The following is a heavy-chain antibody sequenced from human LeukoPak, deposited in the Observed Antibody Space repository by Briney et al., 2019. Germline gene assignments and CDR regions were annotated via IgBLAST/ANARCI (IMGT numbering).Heavy chain of an antibody. CDR2: ISSSGSTI. CDR1: GFTFSDYY. V-gene: IGHV3-11*01. D-gene: IGHD6-19*01. Sequence: GGSLRLSCAASGFTFSDYYMSWIRQAPGKGLEWVSYISSSGSTIFYADSVKGRFTISRDNAKNSLYLQMSSLRAEDTAVYYCAREGQAVAIDFDYWGQGTLVTVSS. CDR3: AREGQAVAIDFDY. J-gene: IGHJ4*02.